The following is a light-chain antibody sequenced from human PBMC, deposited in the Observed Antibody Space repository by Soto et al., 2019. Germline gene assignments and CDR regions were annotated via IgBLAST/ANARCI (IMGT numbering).Light chain of an antibody. CDR1: QSVGSS. J-gene: IGKJ1*01. V-gene: IGKV3-15*01. CDR2: GAS. CDR3: QQYNSWPPT. Sequence: TQSPATLSVSPGDRATLSCRASQSVGSSLVWYQQKRGQPPRLLIYGASSRESGVPDRFSGGGSGTEFVLTVTSLQSDDSAVYSCQQYNSWPPTFGQGTRVEIK.